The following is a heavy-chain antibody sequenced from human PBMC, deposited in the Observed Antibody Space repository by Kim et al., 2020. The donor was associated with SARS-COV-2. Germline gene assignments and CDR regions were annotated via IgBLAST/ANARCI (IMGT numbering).Heavy chain of an antibody. V-gene: IGHV3-30*02. Sequence: YGDSVKGRFTISRDNSQSTLYLQMSSLRPEDTAVYYCAKDLAAGYFYGMDVWGQGTTVTVS. CDR3: AKDLAAGYFYGMDV. J-gene: IGHJ6*02. D-gene: IGHD6-13*01.